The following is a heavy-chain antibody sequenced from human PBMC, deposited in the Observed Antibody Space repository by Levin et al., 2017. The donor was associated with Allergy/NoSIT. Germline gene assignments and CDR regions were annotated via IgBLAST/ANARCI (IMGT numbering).Heavy chain of an antibody. J-gene: IGHJ5*02. D-gene: IGHD3-10*01. Sequence: LSLTCAASGFTVSSNYMSWVRQAPGKGLEWVSVIYSGGSTYYADSVKGRFTISRDNSKNTLYLQMNSLRAEDTAVYYCARDRVYYYAPDAWGQGTLVTVSS. V-gene: IGHV3-53*01. CDR1: GFTVSSNY. CDR3: ARDRVYYYAPDA. CDR2: IYSGGST.